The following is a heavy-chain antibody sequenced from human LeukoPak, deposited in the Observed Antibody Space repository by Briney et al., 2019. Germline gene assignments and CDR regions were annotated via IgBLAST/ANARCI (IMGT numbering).Heavy chain of an antibody. CDR3: VYNDYSI. CDR2: IRCDGINK. J-gene: IGHJ4*02. V-gene: IGHV3-30*02. CDR1: AFTFSTYG. D-gene: IGHD4-11*01. Sequence: GGSLRLSCAASAFTFSTYGMHWIRQAPGKGLEWVAFIRCDGINKYYADSVKGRFTISRDNAKNSLYLQMNSLRAEDTAFYFCVYNDYSIWGQGTLVTVSS.